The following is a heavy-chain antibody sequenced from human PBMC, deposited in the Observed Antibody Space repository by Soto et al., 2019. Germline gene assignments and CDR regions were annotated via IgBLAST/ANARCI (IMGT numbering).Heavy chain of an antibody. V-gene: IGHV1-46*03. CDR1: GSTFSSYA. CDR2: INPSGGST. CDR3: ASPSSARQGDDAFDI. J-gene: IGHJ3*02. D-gene: IGHD6-19*01. Sequence: GASVKVSCKASGSTFSSYAISWVRQAPGQGLEWMGIINPSGGSTSYAQKFQGRVTMTRDTSTSTVYMELSSLRSEDTAVYYCASPSSARQGDDAFDIWGQGTMVTVSS.